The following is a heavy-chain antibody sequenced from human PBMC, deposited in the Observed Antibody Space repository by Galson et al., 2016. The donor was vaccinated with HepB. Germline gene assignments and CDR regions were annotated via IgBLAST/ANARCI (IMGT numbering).Heavy chain of an antibody. V-gene: IGHV3-21*01. CDR2: ISSTTTYI. D-gene: IGHD4-17*01. Sequence: SLRLSCAASGFTFSTYSMNWARQAPGKGLEWVSSISSTTTYIYYADSVKGRFTISRDNAKHSLFLQMNSLRAEDTAVYYCARAHTADYGDDLWFYKAMDVWGKGTTVTVSS. CDR1: GFTFSTYS. CDR3: ARAHTADYGDDLWFYKAMDV. J-gene: IGHJ6*04.